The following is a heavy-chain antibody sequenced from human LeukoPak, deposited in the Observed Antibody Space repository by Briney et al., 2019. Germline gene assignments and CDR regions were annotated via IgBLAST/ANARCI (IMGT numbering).Heavy chain of an antibody. D-gene: IGHD4-17*01. CDR1: GFTFSSYE. CDR3: ARERNYGDYGNAFDV. Sequence: GGSLRLSCAASGFTFSSYEMNWVRQAPGKGLEWVSYIGSSGGTIFYADSVKGRFTISRDDAKNSLYLQMNSLRAEDTTIYYCARERNYGDYGNAFDVWGQGTKVTVSS. V-gene: IGHV3-48*03. J-gene: IGHJ3*01. CDR2: IGSSGGTI.